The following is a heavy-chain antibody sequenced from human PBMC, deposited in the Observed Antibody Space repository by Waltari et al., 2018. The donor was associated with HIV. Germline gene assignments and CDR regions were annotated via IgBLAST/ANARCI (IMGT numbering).Heavy chain of an antibody. D-gene: IGHD6-19*01. J-gene: IGHJ4*02. V-gene: IGHV3-49*04. CDR1: GFTFGNHA. Sequence: EVQLVELGGGLVQSGRYLRLSCPASGFTFGNHAMSWVRQASGQGLEWVGFIRSKAYGGTTEYAASVKGRFTISRDDSKSIAYLQMNSLKTEDTAVYYCIRDRVVAGTVYWGQGTLVTVSS. CDR2: IRSKAYGGTT. CDR3: IRDRVVAGTVY.